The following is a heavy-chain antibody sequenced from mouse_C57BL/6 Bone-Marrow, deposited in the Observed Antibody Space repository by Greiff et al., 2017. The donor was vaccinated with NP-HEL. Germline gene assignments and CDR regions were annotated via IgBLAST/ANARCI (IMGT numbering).Heavy chain of an antibody. CDR1: GYTFTSYW. CDR2: IHPSDSDT. J-gene: IGHJ3*01. V-gene: IGHV1-74*01. D-gene: IGHD2-3*01. CDR3: APRIYDGYSFAY. Sequence: VQLKQPGAELVKPGASVKVSCKASGYTFTSYWMHWVKQRPGQGLEWIGRIHPSDSDTNYNQKFKGKATLTVDKSSSTAYMQLSSLTSEDSAVYYCAPRIYDGYSFAYWGQGTLVTVSA.